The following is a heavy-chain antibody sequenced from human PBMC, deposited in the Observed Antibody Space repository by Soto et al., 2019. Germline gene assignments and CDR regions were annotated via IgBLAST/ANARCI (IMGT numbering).Heavy chain of an antibody. CDR3: ARGGKYYDILTGYPPPPSPFDY. CDR1: GGSFSGYY. CDR2: INHSGST. D-gene: IGHD3-9*01. Sequence: QVQLQQWGAGLLKPSETLSLTCAVYGGSFSGYYWSWIRQPPGKGLEWIGEINHSGSTNYNPSLKSRVTISVDTSKNQFSLKLSSVTAADTAVYYCARGGKYYDILTGYPPPPSPFDYWGQGTLVTVSS. J-gene: IGHJ4*02. V-gene: IGHV4-34*01.